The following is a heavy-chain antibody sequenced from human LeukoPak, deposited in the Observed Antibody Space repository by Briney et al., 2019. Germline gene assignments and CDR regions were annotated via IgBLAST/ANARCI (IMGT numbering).Heavy chain of an antibody. Sequence: SETLSLTCTVSGGSISSGTYYWGWIRQPPGKEREWIGSIYYNGSTSYNPSLKSRVTISVDTSKNQFSLKLDSVTAADMAVYYCARNASDSGTSYFDYWGQGTLVTVSS. V-gene: IGHV4-39*01. CDR1: GGSISSGTYY. CDR3: ARNASDSGTSYFDY. D-gene: IGHD1-26*01. J-gene: IGHJ4*02. CDR2: IYYNGST.